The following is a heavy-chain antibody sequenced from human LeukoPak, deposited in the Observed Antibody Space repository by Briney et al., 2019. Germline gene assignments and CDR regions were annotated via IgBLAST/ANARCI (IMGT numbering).Heavy chain of an antibody. CDR3: ARDLNWAFDY. CDR1: GFTFSNYW. V-gene: IGHV3-48*01. D-gene: IGHD7-27*01. CDR2: IGRGSM. Sequence: GGSLRLSCAASGFTFSNYWMSWVRQAPGTGLEWISFIGRGSMSYADSVRGRFTISRDTAKNSLILQMNSLRVEDTAVYFCARDLNWAFDYWGQGALVIVSS. J-gene: IGHJ4*02.